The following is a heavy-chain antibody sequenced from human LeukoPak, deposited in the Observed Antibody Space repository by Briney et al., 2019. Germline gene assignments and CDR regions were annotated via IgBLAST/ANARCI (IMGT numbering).Heavy chain of an antibody. CDR3: AGDFLIGERFLDY. CDR2: VEMHEILK. D-gene: IGHD3-9*01. Sequence: GGSLRPPCAAPGFPFARYGMPWVRQAPGRGLEWVALVEMHEILKYYADSVKGRFTIARDDAKNTVFLQMDSLRAEDTSLYYCAGDFLIGERFLDYWGPGNLVTVS. CDR1: GFPFARYG. V-gene: IGHV3-30*02. J-gene: IGHJ4*02.